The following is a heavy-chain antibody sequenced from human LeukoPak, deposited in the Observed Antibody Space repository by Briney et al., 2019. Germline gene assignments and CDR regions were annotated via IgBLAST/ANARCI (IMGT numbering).Heavy chain of an antibody. J-gene: IGHJ4*02. Sequence: GGSLRLSCAASEFTFSSYSMNWVRQAPGKGLEWVSYINTGGSSVYYTDSVKGRFTFSRVNAKKSLFLQMNSLRAEDTAIYYCARDGGSGTYYIDYWGQGTLVTVSS. V-gene: IGHV3-48*04. CDR1: EFTFSSYS. CDR2: INTGGSSV. CDR3: ARDGGSGTYYIDY. D-gene: IGHD3-10*01.